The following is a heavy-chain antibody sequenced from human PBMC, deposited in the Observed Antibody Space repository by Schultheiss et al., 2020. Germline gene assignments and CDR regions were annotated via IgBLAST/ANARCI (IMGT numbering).Heavy chain of an antibody. Sequence: ASVKVSCKASGYTFTSYGISWVRQAPGQGLEWMGWISAYNGNTNYAQKLQGRVTMTTDTSTSTAYMELRSLRSDDTAVYYCARVLRYFDWLFRADDAFDIWGQGTMVTVSS. CDR2: ISAYNGNT. CDR3: ARVLRYFDWLFRADDAFDI. CDR1: GYTFTSYG. D-gene: IGHD3-9*01. V-gene: IGHV1-18*01. J-gene: IGHJ3*02.